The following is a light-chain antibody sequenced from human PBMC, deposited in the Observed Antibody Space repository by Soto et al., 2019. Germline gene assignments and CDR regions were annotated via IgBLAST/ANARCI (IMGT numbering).Light chain of an antibody. CDR3: QQSYSTPWT. CDR1: QSISSY. Sequence: DIHITKSPSSLSASVGDSVTITYRARQSISSYLNWYQQRPGKAPKLLIYAASSLQSGVPSRFSGSGSGTDFTLTISSLQPEDFASYYCQQSYSTPWTFGQGTKVDIK. CDR2: AAS. J-gene: IGKJ1*01. V-gene: IGKV1-39*01.